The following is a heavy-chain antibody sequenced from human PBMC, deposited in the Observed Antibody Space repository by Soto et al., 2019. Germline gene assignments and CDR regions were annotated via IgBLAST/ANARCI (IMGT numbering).Heavy chain of an antibody. J-gene: IGHJ5*02. CDR1: GGSISSSSYY. D-gene: IGHD2-2*01. Sequence: QLQLQESGPGLVKPSETLSLTCTVSGGSISSSSYYWGWIRQPPGKGLEWIGSIYYSGSTYYNPSLKSRVPISVDTXXNXFXXKQSSVPAADTAVHYCARHAGYCISTCCYARWLDPWGQGTLVTVSS. CDR3: ARHAGYCISTCCYARWLDP. CDR2: IYYSGST. V-gene: IGHV4-39*01.